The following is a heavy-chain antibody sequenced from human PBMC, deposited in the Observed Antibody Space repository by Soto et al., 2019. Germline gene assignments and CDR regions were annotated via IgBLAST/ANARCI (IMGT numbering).Heavy chain of an antibody. CDR2: IYPGDSDT. V-gene: IGHV5-51*01. D-gene: IGHD6-13*01. CDR3: AFYPDPPDLAAAGDS. CDR1: GYSFTSYW. J-gene: IGHJ5*01. Sequence: PGESLKISCKGSGYSFTSYWIGWVRQMPGKGLEWMGIIYPGDSDTRYSPSFQGQVTISADKSISTAYLQWSSLKASDTAMYYCAFYPDPPDLAAAGDSWGQGTLATVSS.